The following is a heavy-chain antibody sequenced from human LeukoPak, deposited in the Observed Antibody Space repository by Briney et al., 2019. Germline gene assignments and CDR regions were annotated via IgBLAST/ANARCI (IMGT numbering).Heavy chain of an antibody. Sequence: SVKVSCKASGGTFSSYAISWVRQAPGQGLEWMGRIIPILGIANYAQKFQGRVTITADKSTSTAYMELSSLRSEDTAVYYCATFPQQGDAFDIWGQGTMVTVSS. CDR2: IIPILGIA. V-gene: IGHV1-69*04. D-gene: IGHD6-13*01. CDR3: ATFPQQGDAFDI. J-gene: IGHJ3*02. CDR1: GGTFSSYA.